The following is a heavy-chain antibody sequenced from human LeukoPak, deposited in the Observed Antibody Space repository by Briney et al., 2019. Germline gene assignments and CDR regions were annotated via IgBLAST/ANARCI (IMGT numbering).Heavy chain of an antibody. CDR1: GGSISSGNYY. J-gene: IGHJ5*02. D-gene: IGHD2-2*01. Sequence: PSETLSLTCTVSGGSISSGNYYWSWIRQPPGKGLEWIGYIYYSGSTYYNPSLKSRVTISVDTSKNQFSLKLSSVTAADTAVYYCARAGSTSCYGCLFDPWGQGTLVTVSS. CDR2: IYYSGST. CDR3: ARAGSTSCYGCLFDP. V-gene: IGHV4-30-4*02.